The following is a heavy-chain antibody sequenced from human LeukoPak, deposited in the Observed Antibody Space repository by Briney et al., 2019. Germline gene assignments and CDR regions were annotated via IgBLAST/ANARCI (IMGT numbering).Heavy chain of an antibody. D-gene: IGHD2-2*01. CDR2: IYYSGST. V-gene: IGHV4-30-4*08. CDR1: GGSISSGDYY. J-gene: IGHJ4*02. CDR3: ARLIVVVPAAYDY. Sequence: SETLSLTCTVSGGSISSGDYYWSWIRQPPGKGLEWIGYIYYSGSTYYNPSLKSRVTMSVDTSKNQFSLKLSSVTAADTAVYYCARLIVVVPAAYDYWGQGTLVTVSS.